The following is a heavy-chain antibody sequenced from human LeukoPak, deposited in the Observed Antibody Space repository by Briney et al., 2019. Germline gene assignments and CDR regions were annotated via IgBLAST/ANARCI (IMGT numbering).Heavy chain of an antibody. Sequence: SQTLSLTCAISGDSVSSNSAAWNWIRQSPSRGLEWLGRTYYRSKWYNDYAVSVKSRITINPDTSKNQFSLQLNSVAPEDTAVYYCARGYYYGSGNYYPWFDYWGQGTLVTVSS. CDR2: TYYRSKWYN. CDR3: ARGYYYGSGNYYPWFDY. D-gene: IGHD3-10*01. CDR1: GDSVSSNSAA. J-gene: IGHJ4*02. V-gene: IGHV6-1*01.